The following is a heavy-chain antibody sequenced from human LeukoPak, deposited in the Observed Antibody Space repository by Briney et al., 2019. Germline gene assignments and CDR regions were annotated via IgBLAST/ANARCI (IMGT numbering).Heavy chain of an antibody. CDR1: GAPISSYY. Sequence: PSETLSLTCTVSGAPISSYYWSWIRQGPGKGLEWIGYIHYSASSHYNPSTYNPSLKSRVTISVDTSKNQFSLRVSSLTAADTAVYYCARAFPKAILGVVVGNWFDPRGQGTLVTVSS. D-gene: IGHD3-3*01. J-gene: IGHJ5*02. CDR3: ARAFPKAILGVVVGNWFDP. CDR2: IHYSASS. V-gene: IGHV4-59*01.